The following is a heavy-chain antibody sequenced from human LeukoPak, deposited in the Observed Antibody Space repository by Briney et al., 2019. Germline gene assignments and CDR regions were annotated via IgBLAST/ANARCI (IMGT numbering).Heavy chain of an antibody. Sequence: SVKVSCKASGGTFSSYAISWMRQAPGQGLEWMGRIIPIFGTANYAQKFQGRVTITTDESTSTAYMELSSLRSEDTAVYYCARPQRGYSYSAFDIWGRGTMVTVSS. CDR3: ARPQRGYSYSAFDI. CDR2: IIPIFGTA. V-gene: IGHV1-69*05. J-gene: IGHJ3*02. CDR1: GGTFSSYA. D-gene: IGHD5-18*01.